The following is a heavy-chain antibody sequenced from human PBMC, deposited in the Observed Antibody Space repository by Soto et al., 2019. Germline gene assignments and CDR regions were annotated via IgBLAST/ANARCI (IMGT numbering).Heavy chain of an antibody. D-gene: IGHD1-26*01. J-gene: IGHJ5*02. V-gene: IGHV4-61*01. CDR3: ARESIVGDTKFDP. Sequence: SETLSLTCTVSGDSLSSGRYYWTWLRQPPGKGLEWIGYIYHVGASKYNPSLNSRATISLDTSKSQFSLRLRSVTAADTAVYFCARESIVGDTKFDPWGHGTLVTVSS. CDR2: IYHVGAS. CDR1: GDSLSSGRYY.